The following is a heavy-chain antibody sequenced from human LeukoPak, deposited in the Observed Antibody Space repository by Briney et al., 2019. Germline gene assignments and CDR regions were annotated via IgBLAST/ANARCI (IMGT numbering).Heavy chain of an antibody. CDR2: ISGSGGST. V-gene: IGHV3-23*01. J-gene: IGHJ4*02. D-gene: IGHD3-22*01. CDR3: AKVISGNYYDSSGYYSD. CDR1: GFTFSSYA. Sequence: GGSLRLSCAASGFTFSSYAMSWVRQAPGKGLEWVSAISGSGGSTYYADSVKGRFTISRDNSKNTLYLQMNSLRAEDTAVYYCAKVISGNYYDSSGYYSDWGQGTLVTVSS.